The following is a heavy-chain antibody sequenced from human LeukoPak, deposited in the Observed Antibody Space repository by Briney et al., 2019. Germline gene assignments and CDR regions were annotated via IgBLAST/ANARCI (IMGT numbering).Heavy chain of an antibody. Sequence: SVKVSCKASGGTFSSYAISWVRQAPGQGLEWMGGIIPIFGTANYAQKFQGRVTITADESTSTAYVELSSLRSEDTAVYYCARLGGSYYNYAFDIWGQGTMVTVSS. D-gene: IGHD1-26*01. CDR3: ARLGGSYYNYAFDI. CDR1: GGTFSSYA. J-gene: IGHJ3*02. V-gene: IGHV1-69*01. CDR2: IIPIFGTA.